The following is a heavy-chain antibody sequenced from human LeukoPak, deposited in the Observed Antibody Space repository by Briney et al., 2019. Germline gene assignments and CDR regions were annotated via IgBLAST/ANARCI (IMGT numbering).Heavy chain of an antibody. V-gene: IGHV7-4-1*02. CDR1: GYTVTRYA. CDR2: INMYTANP. Sequence: GASVKVSCKASGYTVTRYAINWLRQAPGQGLEWMGWINMYTANPAYAQGFTERFVFSLDTSVTTAYLQISNLKTEDTAVYYCARPDNDDDFDYWGQGTLVTVSS. D-gene: IGHD3-16*01. CDR3: ARPDNDDDFDY. J-gene: IGHJ4*02.